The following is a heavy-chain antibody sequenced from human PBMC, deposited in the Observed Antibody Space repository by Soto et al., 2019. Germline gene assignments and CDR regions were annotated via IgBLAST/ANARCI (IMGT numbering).Heavy chain of an antibody. J-gene: IGHJ4*02. D-gene: IGHD3-10*01. Sequence: PSETLSLTCTVSGGSISSGGYYWSWIRQHPGKGLEWIGYIYYSGSTYYNPSLKSRVTRSVDTSKNQFSLKLSSVTAADTAVYYGARVVRGVIKGGCHSWGQGTLVTVSS. CDR2: IYYSGST. V-gene: IGHV4-31*03. CDR1: GGSISSGGYY. CDR3: ARVVRGVIKGGCHS.